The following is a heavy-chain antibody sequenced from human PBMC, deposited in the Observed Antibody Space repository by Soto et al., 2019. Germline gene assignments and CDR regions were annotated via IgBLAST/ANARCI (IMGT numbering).Heavy chain of an antibody. CDR2: VYYTGST. V-gene: IGHV4-39*02. J-gene: IGHJ4*02. CDR1: GGSINNRDYY. Sequence: SSETLSLTCTFSGGSINNRDYYWGWIRHPPGKGLEWIGNVYYTGSTSYNPSLKGRVTMSVDSSQNHFSLKLNSVTAADTAVYYCTRRRSATSLREVWSQGTLVTVSS. CDR3: TRRRSATSLREV. D-gene: IGHD2-2*01.